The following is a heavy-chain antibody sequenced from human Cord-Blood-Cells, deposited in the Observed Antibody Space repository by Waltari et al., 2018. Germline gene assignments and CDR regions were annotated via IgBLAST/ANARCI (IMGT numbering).Heavy chain of an antibody. CDR1: GGSFSGYY. D-gene: IGHD6-6*01. Sequence: QVQLQQWGAGLLKPSETLSLTCAVYGGSFSGYYWSWLGQPPGKGLEWIGEINQSGSTIYNASLNGRVTLSGDTCKNQFSLQLRSVSAGERGVYYWAGRSVRQLVREGGDYWGQGTLVTVSS. CDR3: AGRSVRQLVREGGDY. CDR2: INQSGST. V-gene: IGHV4-34*01. J-gene: IGHJ4*02.